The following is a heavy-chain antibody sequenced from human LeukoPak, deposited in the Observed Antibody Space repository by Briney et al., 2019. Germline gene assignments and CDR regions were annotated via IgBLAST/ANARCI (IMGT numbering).Heavy chain of an antibody. CDR1: GFYFSNYA. V-gene: IGHV3-30*02. CDR3: AKGWRRYFDL. CDR2: IRYDAGNK. D-gene: IGHD2-15*01. Sequence: GGSLRLSCAASGFYFSNYAMHWVRQAPGKGLEWLAYIRYDAGNKYYADSVKGRFTISRDNSKNTVYREMNDLRAEDTAVYYRAKGWRRYFDLWGRGTVVTVSS. J-gene: IGHJ2*01.